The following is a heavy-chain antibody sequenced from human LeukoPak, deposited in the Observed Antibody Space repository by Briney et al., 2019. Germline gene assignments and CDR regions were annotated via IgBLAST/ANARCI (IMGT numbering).Heavy chain of an antibody. CDR1: GGSISSYY. J-gene: IGHJ4*02. V-gene: IGHV4-59*08. CDR2: IYYSGST. Sequence: SETLSLTCTVSGGSISSYYWSWIRQPPGKGLEWIGYIYYSGSTNYNPSLKSRVTISVDTSKNQFSLKLSSVTAADTAVYYCARHMATIHYSGFDYWGQGTLVTVSS. D-gene: IGHD5-24*01. CDR3: ARHMATIHYSGFDY.